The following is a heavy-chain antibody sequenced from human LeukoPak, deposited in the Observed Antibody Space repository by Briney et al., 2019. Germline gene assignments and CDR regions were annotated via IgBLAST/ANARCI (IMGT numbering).Heavy chain of an antibody. CDR1: GYTFTSYY. V-gene: IGHV1-46*01. D-gene: IGHD1-26*01. CDR3: ARDGPGFIVRAFDI. Sequence: RASVTVSYKASGYTFTSYYMHWVRQAPGQGLEWMGIINPNGGSTSYAQKFQGRVTITRDTSTSTVYMELSSLRGEDTAVYYCARDGPGFIVRAFDIWGQGTMVTVSS. CDR2: INPNGGST. J-gene: IGHJ3*02.